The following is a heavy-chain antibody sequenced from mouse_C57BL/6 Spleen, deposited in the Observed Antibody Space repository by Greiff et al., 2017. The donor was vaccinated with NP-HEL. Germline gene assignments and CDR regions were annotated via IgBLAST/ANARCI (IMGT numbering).Heavy chain of an antibody. Sequence: QVQLQQSGPELVKPGASVKISCKASGYAFSSSWMNWVKQRPGKGLEWIGRIYPGDGDTNYNGKFKGKATLTADKSSSTAYMQLSSLTSEDSAVYFCARRGCDAMDYWGQGTSVTVSS. CDR3: ARRGCDAMDY. J-gene: IGHJ4*01. CDR2: IYPGDGDT. V-gene: IGHV1-82*01. CDR1: GYAFSSSW.